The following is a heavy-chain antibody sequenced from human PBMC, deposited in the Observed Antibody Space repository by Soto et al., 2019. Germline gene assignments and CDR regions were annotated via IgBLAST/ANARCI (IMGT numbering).Heavy chain of an antibody. Sequence: RGSLRLSCAASGFTFSSYAMHWVRQAPGKGLEYVSAISSNGGSTYYANSVKGRFTISRDNSKNTLYLQMGGLRAEDMAVYYCARSPANYDFCSGPLVNWGQGTLVTVSS. CDR1: GFTFSSYA. J-gene: IGHJ4*02. CDR3: ARSPANYDFCSGPLVN. CDR2: ISSNGGST. V-gene: IGHV3-64*01. D-gene: IGHD3-3*01.